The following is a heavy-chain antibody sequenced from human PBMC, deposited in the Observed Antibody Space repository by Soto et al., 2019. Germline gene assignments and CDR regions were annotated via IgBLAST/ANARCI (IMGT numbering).Heavy chain of an antibody. CDR1: GLTFGDHY. J-gene: IGHJ5*02. Sequence: EVQLVESGGGLVQPGGSLTLSCAVSGLTFGDHYMEWVRQAPGKGLEWVARSRNKAKSYSTDFAASVKGRFTIPRDESKNSLNLQMNSLMSEDTAVYYCSILEGAWGQGTLVTVSS. V-gene: IGHV3-72*01. D-gene: IGHD2-21*01. CDR2: SRNKAKSYST. CDR3: SILEGA.